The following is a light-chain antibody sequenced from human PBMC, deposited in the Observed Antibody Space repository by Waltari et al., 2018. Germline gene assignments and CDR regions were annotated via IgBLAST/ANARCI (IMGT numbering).Light chain of an antibody. Sequence: DILMAQSPSSLSASIGDRVPITCRASQFINTYLNWYQHKPVEAPKHLMYDSSTLQIGVPSRFSGSGSGTDFTLTISSLQPEDIATYYCQHSFGNPPWTFGRGTKV. J-gene: IGKJ1*01. CDR3: QHSFGNPPWT. V-gene: IGKV1-39*01. CDR1: QFINTY. CDR2: DSS.